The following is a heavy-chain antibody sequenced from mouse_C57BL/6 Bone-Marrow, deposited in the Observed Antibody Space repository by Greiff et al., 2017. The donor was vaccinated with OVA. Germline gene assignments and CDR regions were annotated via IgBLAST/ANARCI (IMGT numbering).Heavy chain of an antibody. CDR1: GYSITSYY. Sequence: ESGPGLAKPSQTLSLTCSVTGYSITSYYWNWIRKFPGNKLEYMGYISYSGSTYYNPSLKSRISITRDTSKNQYYLQLNSVTTEDTATYYCARDYGSSYEWYFDVWGTGTTVTVSS. CDR3: ARDYGSSYEWYFDV. CDR2: ISYSGST. D-gene: IGHD1-1*01. J-gene: IGHJ1*03. V-gene: IGHV3-8*01.